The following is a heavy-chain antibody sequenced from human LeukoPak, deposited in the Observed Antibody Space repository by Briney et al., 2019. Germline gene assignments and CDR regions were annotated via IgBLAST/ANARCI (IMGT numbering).Heavy chain of an antibody. D-gene: IGHD6-13*01. CDR1: GYTFSIYN. CDR3: AREGVAATGLDY. CDR2: INPSGGSA. V-gene: IGHV1-46*01. J-gene: IGHJ4*02. Sequence: ASVKLSCKASGYTFSIYNMHWVRQSPGQGLEWMGIINPSGGSASDTQKFQGRVTMTRDTSTSTLYMELSSLRSEDTAVYYCAREGVAATGLDYWGQGTLVTVSS.